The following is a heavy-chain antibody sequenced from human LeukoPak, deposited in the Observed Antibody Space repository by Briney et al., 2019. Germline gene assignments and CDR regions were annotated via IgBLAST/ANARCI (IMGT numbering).Heavy chain of an antibody. V-gene: IGHV1-2*02. J-gene: IGHJ4*02. CDR1: GYTFTGYY. CDR3: ARMGGGQLLYGLFDY. CDR2: INPNSGGT. D-gene: IGHD2-2*02. Sequence: ASVKVSCKASGYTFTGYYMHWVRQAPGQGLEWMGWINPNSGGTNYAQKFQGRVTMTRDTSISTAYMELSRLRSDDTAVYYCARMGGGQLLYGLFDYWGQGTLVTVSS.